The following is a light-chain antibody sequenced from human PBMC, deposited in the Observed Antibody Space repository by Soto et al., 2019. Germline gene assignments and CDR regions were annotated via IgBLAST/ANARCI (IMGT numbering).Light chain of an antibody. CDR2: TAS. V-gene: IGKV1-9*01. CDR1: QGISTY. CDR3: QQLAGFPIT. J-gene: IGKJ5*01. Sequence: DIHLTESRSFLSASVRARVTITCEASQGISTYLAWYQQKTGKAPNLLIYTASTLQTGVPSRFSGSAFGTEFTLTISSLQPEDFATYYCQQLAGFPITFGQGTRLEIK.